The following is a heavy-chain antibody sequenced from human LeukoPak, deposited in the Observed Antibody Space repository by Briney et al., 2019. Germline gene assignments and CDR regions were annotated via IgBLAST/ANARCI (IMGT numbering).Heavy chain of an antibody. D-gene: IGHD5-18*01. CDR1: GFSLSTSGMC. Sequence: SGPTLVKPTQTLTLTCTFSGFSLSTSGMCVSWIRQPPGKALEWLARIDWDDDKYYSTSLKTRLTISKDTSKNQVVLIMTNMDPVDTATYYYARMITLSNGRYSSKTLDYWGQGTLVTVSS. CDR2: IDWDDDK. CDR3: ARMITLSNGRYSSKTLDY. V-gene: IGHV2-70*11. J-gene: IGHJ4*02.